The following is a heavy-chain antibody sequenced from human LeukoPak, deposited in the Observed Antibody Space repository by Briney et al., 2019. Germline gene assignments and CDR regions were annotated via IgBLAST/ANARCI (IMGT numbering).Heavy chain of an antibody. D-gene: IGHD3-3*01. CDR2: IRYDGSNK. Sequence: GGSLRLSCAASGFTFSSYDMHWVRQAPGKGLEWVAFIRYDGSNKYYADSVKGRFTISRDNSKNTLYLQTNSLRAEDTALYYCAKDARQTYYDFWSGHFDYWGQGTLVTVSS. V-gene: IGHV3-30*02. CDR1: GFTFSSYD. J-gene: IGHJ4*02. CDR3: AKDARQTYYDFWSGHFDY.